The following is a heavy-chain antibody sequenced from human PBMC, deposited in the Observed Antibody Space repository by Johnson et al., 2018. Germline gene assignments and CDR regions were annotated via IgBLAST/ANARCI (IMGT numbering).Heavy chain of an antibody. D-gene: IGHD3-22*01. CDR1: GFTFSYFA. CDR3: ARDLQYDSSGFFGPEISVHY. Sequence: VESGGSLRLSCAASGFTFSYFAMSWVRQAPGKGLEWVSSIRGSGSNTYYADSVKGRFTISRDNSKNTLYLQMNSLRAEDPAVYYCARDLQYDSSGFFGPEISVHYWGQGTLVTVSS. J-gene: IGHJ4*02. V-gene: IGHV3-23*01. CDR2: IRGSGSNT.